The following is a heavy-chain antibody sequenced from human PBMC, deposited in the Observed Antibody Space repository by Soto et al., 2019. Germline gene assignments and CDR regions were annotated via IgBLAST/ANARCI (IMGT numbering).Heavy chain of an antibody. CDR3: TRPPRNGGSGPEEDGYYYYYMDV. D-gene: IGHD6-25*01. V-gene: IGHV3-73*02. CDR2: IRSKANSYAT. Sequence: EVQLVESGGGLAQPGGSLKLSCAASGFTFSGSAMHWVRQASGKGLEWVGRIRSKANSYATAYAASVKGRFTISRDDSKNTAYLQMNSRKTEDTAGYYFTRPPRNGGSGPEEDGYYYYYMDVW. J-gene: IGHJ6*03. CDR1: GFTFSGSA.